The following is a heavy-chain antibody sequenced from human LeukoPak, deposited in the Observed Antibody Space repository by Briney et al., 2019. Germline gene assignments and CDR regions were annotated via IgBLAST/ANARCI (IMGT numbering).Heavy chain of an antibody. Sequence: GGSLRLSCAASGFTVNSNYMSWVRQAPGKGLEWVSIIYSGGSTYYADSVKGRFTVSRDNSKNTLYLQMNSLRAEDTAVYYCAKVAKEVATIEDFDYWGQGTLVTVSS. CDR2: IYSGGST. CDR3: AKVAKEVATIEDFDY. V-gene: IGHV3-53*05. D-gene: IGHD5-12*01. CDR1: GFTVNSNY. J-gene: IGHJ4*02.